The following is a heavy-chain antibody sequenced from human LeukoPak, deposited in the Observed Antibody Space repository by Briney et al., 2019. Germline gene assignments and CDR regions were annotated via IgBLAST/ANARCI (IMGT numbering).Heavy chain of an antibody. J-gene: IGHJ6*03. CDR1: GGSISSSSYY. V-gene: IGHV4-39*07. Sequence: PSETLSLTCTVSGGSISSSSYYWGWIRQPPGKGLEWIGSIYHSGSTYYNPSLKSRVTISVDTSKNKFSLKLSSVTAADTAVYYCARDTHYDFWSGYYSYYYMDVWGKGPRSPSP. CDR2: IYHSGST. CDR3: ARDTHYDFWSGYYSYYYMDV. D-gene: IGHD3-3*01.